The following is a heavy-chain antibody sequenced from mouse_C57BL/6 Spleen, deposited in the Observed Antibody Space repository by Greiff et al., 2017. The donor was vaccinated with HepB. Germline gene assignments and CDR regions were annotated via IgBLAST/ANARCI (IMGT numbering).Heavy chain of an antibody. CDR3: ARPLGLYWYFDV. V-gene: IGHV1-53*01. D-gene: IGHD4-1*01. CDR2: INPSNGGT. J-gene: IGHJ1*03. Sequence: QVHVKQPGTELVKPGASVKLSCKASGYTFTSYWMHWVKQRPGQGLEWIGNINPSNGGTNYNEKFKSKATLTVDKSSSTAYMQLSSLTSEDSAVYYCARPLGLYWYFDVWGTGTTVTVSS. CDR1: GYTFTSYW.